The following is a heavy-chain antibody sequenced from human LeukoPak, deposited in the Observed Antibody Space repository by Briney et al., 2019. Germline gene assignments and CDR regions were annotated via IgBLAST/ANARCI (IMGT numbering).Heavy chain of an antibody. J-gene: IGHJ4*02. Sequence: PSETLSLTCAVYGGSFSGYYWSWIRQPPGKGLEWIGEINHSGSTNYNPSLKSRVTISVDTSKNQFSLKLSSVTAADTAVYYCARHPRLLWFGGKAYFDYWGQGTLVTVSS. CDR3: ARHPRLLWFGGKAYFDY. CDR1: GGSFSGYY. D-gene: IGHD3-10*01. CDR2: INHSGST. V-gene: IGHV4-34*01.